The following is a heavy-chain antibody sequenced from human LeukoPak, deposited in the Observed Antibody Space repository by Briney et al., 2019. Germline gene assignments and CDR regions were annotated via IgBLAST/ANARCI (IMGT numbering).Heavy chain of an antibody. CDR2: MNPNSGNT. Sequence: ASVKVSCKASGYTFTSYYINWVRQATGQGLEWMGWMNPNSGNTGYAQKFQGRVTMTRNTSISTAYMELSSLRSEDTAVYYCAREGAHYYGSGSQTYSWFDPWGQGTLVTVSS. CDR3: AREGAHYYGSGSQTYSWFDP. D-gene: IGHD3-10*01. CDR1: GYTFTSYY. J-gene: IGHJ5*02. V-gene: IGHV1-8*01.